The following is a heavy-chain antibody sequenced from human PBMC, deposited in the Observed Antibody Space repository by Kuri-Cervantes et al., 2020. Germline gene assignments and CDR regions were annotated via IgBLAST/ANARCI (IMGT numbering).Heavy chain of an antibody. V-gene: IGHV3-30*03. CDR1: GFTFSSYG. Sequence: GESLKISCAASGFTFSSYGMHWVRQAPGKGLEWVAVISYDGSNKYYADSVRGRFTISRDNSNNTLYLQMNSLRAEDTALYYCARVIYDYVWGTYRDAFDIWGQGTMVTVSS. CDR2: ISYDGSNK. D-gene: IGHD3-16*02. J-gene: IGHJ3*02. CDR3: ARVIYDYVWGTYRDAFDI.